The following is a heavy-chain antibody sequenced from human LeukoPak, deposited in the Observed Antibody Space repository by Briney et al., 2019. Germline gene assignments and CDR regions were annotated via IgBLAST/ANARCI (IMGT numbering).Heavy chain of an antibody. CDR1: GFTISDYS. CDR3: ASALNKYYDTLTAYRY. D-gene: IGHD3-9*01. J-gene: IGHJ4*02. Sequence: PGGSLRLSCAASGFTISDYSMSWIRQTPGKGLECVSHTTSSGSSTDYGDSVKGRFTISRDNAKNSLFLEMNSLRVEDTAVYYCASALNKYYDTLTAYRYWGQGTRVTVSS. CDR2: TTSSGSST. V-gene: IGHV3-11*04.